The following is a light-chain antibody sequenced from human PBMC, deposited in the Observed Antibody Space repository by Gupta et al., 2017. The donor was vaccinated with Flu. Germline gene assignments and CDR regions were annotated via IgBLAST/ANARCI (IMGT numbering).Light chain of an antibody. CDR2: AAY. Sequence: DIQMTQSPSSLSASVGDRVIISCRASQSFSSYLNWYQQKPGKAPKLLIFAAYSLQSGVPSRFSGSGSGTDFTLTISRLQPEDFATYFCQQSYSTPRTFGQGTKLEIK. J-gene: IGKJ2*01. CDR3: QQSYSTPRT. V-gene: IGKV1-39*01. CDR1: QSFSSY.